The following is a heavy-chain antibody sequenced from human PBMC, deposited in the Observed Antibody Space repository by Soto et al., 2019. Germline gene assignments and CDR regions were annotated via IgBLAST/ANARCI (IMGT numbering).Heavy chain of an antibody. V-gene: IGHV1-69*13. J-gene: IGHJ6*02. Sequence: SVKVSCKVSGGSFSNYAISWVRQAPGQGLEWMGGIIPFFGTPNYAQSFQGRGKVTADESSTTTYMELSSLGSEDTAVYFCARGDFWSGYSSHYYYGMDVWGQGTPVTVSS. CDR3: ARGDFWSGYSSHYYYGMDV. D-gene: IGHD3-3*01. CDR1: GGSFSNYA. CDR2: IIPFFGTP.